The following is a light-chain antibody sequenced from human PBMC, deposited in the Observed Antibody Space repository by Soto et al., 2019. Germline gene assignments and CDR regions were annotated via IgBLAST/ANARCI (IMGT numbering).Light chain of an antibody. CDR3: QQYNDWLT. CDR1: QSISRY. Sequence: EIVMTQSPATLSVSPGERATLSCRASQSISRYLAWYQQKPGQAPRLLIYDASTRATGIPARFSGSGSGTDFTLTISSLQSEDNAVSYCQQYNDWLTFGGGTKVEI. V-gene: IGKV3D-15*01. CDR2: DAS. J-gene: IGKJ4*01.